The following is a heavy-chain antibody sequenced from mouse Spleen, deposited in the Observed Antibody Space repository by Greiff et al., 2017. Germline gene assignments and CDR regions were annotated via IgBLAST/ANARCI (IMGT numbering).Heavy chain of an antibody. Sequence: QVHVKQSGAELVRPGASVTLSCKASGYTFTDYEMHWVKQTPVHGLEWIGAIDPETGGTAYNQKFKGKAILTADKSSSTAYMELRSLTSEDSAVYYCTRYLNYYGSDFDVWGTGTTVTVSS. J-gene: IGHJ1*03. CDR3: TRYLNYYGSDFDV. D-gene: IGHD1-1*01. CDR1: GYTFTDYE. V-gene: IGHV1-15*01. CDR2: IDPETGGT.